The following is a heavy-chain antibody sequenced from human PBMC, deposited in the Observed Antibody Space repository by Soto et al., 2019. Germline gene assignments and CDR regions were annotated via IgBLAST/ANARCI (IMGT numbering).Heavy chain of an antibody. D-gene: IGHD3-22*01. J-gene: IGHJ5*02. CDR1: GFTLSSYA. CDR2: ISGSGGST. Sequence: GGSLRLSCAASGFTLSSYAMSWVRQAPGKGLEWVSAISGSGGSTYYADSVKGRFTISRDNSKNTLYLQMNSLRAEDTAVYYCAKSRTGDYYDSSGYENWFDPWGQGTLVTVSS. V-gene: IGHV3-23*01. CDR3: AKSRTGDYYDSSGYENWFDP.